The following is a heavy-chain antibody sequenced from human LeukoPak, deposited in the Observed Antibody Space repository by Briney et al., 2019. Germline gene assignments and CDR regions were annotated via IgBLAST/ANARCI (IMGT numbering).Heavy chain of an antibody. Sequence: PSETLSLTCTVSGGSISSYYWSWIRQPPGKGLEWIGYIYYSGSTNYNPSLKSRVTISVDTSKNQFSLKLSSVTAADTAVYYCARASGISWPEYFQHWGQGTLVTVSS. D-gene: IGHD6-13*01. CDR1: GGSISSYY. CDR2: IYYSGST. J-gene: IGHJ1*01. V-gene: IGHV4-59*01. CDR3: ARASGISWPEYFQH.